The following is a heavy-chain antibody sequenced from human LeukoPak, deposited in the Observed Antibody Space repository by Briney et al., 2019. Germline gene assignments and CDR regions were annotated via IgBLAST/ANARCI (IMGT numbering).Heavy chain of an antibody. V-gene: IGHV3-30*18. CDR3: AKDLRPSPSPVLYEWFDP. J-gene: IGHJ5*02. CDR1: GFTFSSYG. CDR2: ISYDGSNK. Sequence: PGRSLRLSCAASGFTFSSYGMHWVRQAPGKGLEWAAVISYDGSNKYYADSVKGRFTISRDNSKNTLYLQMNSLRAEDTAVYYCAKDLRPSPSPVLYEWFDPWGQGTLVTVSS. D-gene: IGHD2/OR15-2a*01.